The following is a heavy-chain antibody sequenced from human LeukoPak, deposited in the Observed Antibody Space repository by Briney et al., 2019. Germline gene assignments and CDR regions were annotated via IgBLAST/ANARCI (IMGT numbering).Heavy chain of an antibody. CDR2: TNHSGST. CDR1: GGSFSGYY. J-gene: IGHJ4*02. CDR3: ARALAAADDY. Sequence: SETLSLTCAVYGGSFSGYYWSWIRQPPGKGLEWIGETNHSGSTNYNPSLESRVTISVDTSKNQFSLKLSSVTAADTAVYYCARALAAADDYWGQGTLVTVSS. D-gene: IGHD6-13*01. V-gene: IGHV4-34*01.